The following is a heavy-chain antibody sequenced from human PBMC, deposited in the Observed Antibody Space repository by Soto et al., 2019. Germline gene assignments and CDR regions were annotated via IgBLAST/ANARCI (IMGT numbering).Heavy chain of an antibody. CDR1: GFTFSSHW. CDR3: AGSPGLSRISGTTLGA. CDR2: INGDGSST. D-gene: IGHD1-7*01. Sequence: EVQLVESGGGLVQPGGSLRLSCAASGFTFSSHWMRWVRQAPGKGLVWVSRINGDGSSTSYADSVKGRFTISRDNAKNMLYLQVNSLRADDTVVYYCAGSPGLSRISGTTLGAWGQGTLVTVSS. J-gene: IGHJ5*01. V-gene: IGHV3-74*01.